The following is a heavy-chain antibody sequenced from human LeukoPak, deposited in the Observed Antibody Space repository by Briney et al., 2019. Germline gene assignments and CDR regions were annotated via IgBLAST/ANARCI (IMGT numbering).Heavy chain of an antibody. J-gene: IGHJ4*02. Sequence: PGGSLRLSCVASGFTFRTDWMSWVRQAPGKGPEWVASIKDDGSEIYYVDSVRGRFTISRDNAKNSLYLQMNSLRAEDTAVYYCAREWNWGQGSLVTVSP. CDR1: GFTFRTDW. CDR3: AREWN. CDR2: IKDDGSEI. V-gene: IGHV3-7*01.